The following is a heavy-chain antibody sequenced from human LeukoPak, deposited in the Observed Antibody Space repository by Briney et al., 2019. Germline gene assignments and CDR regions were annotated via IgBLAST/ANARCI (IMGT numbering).Heavy chain of an antibody. J-gene: IGHJ4*02. D-gene: IGHD3-10*01. V-gene: IGHV5-51*01. CDR3: VRLSVGYEYYGSERNTEFGY. CDR2: IYPGDSDT. CDR1: GCSFTSYW. Sequence: GGALQISFKGSGCSFTSYWIGWVRQMPGKGLEWMGIIYPGDSDTRYSPSFQGQVTISADKSISTAYLQWSSLKASDTAMYYCVRLSVGYEYYGSERNTEFGYWGQGTLVTVSS.